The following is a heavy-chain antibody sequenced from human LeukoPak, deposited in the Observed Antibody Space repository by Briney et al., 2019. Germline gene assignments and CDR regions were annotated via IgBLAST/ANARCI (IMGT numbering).Heavy chain of an antibody. D-gene: IGHD6-19*01. CDR1: GGSISSSSYY. CDR2: IYYSGST. Sequence: SETLSLTCTVSGGSISSSSYYWGWIRQPPGKGLEWIGSIYYSGSTYYNPSLKSRVTISVDTSKNQFSLKLSSVTAADTAVYYCARTIAVAGKRGYYYYYYMDVWGKGTTVAVSS. J-gene: IGHJ6*03. V-gene: IGHV4-39*01. CDR3: ARTIAVAGKRGYYYYYYMDV.